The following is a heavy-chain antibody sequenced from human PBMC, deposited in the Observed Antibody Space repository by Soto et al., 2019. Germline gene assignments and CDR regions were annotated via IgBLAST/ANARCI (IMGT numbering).Heavy chain of an antibody. CDR1: GFTFSDYY. J-gene: IGHJ4*02. CDR3: ARDSDIYRMENYFDY. CDR2: ISDSGNTI. D-gene: IGHD5-12*01. V-gene: IGHV3-11*01. Sequence: GGSLRLSCAASGFTFSDYYMSWIRQAPGKGLEWLSYISDSGNTIYYADSVKGRFTISRDNAKRSVYLQMSSLSAEDTAVYYCARDSDIYRMENYFDYWGQGTLVTVSS.